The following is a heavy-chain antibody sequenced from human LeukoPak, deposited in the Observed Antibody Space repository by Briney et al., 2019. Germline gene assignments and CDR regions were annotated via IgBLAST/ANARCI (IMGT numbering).Heavy chain of an antibody. V-gene: IGHV3-30*04. CDR1: GFTFSSYA. CDR2: VSYDGSNK. Sequence: GGSLRLSCAASGFTFSSYAMHWVRQAPGKGLEWVAVVSYDGSNKYYADSVKGRFTISRDNSKNTLYLQMNSLRAEDTAVYYCARDGSGWFFDYWGQGTLVTVSS. J-gene: IGHJ4*02. CDR3: ARDGSGWFFDY. D-gene: IGHD6-19*01.